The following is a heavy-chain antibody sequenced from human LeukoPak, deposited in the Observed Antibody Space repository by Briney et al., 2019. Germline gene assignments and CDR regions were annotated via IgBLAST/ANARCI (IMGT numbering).Heavy chain of an antibody. D-gene: IGHD5-18*01. Sequence: GGSLRLSCAASGFTFSSYAMHWVRQAPGKGLEWVAIIWHDGSNEYYADSVKGRFSISRDNSKNTLNLQMNSVRAEDTAVYYCAREWIHLWSPSATYYGMDVWGQGTTVTVSS. CDR3: AREWIHLWSPSATYYGMDV. J-gene: IGHJ6*02. CDR2: IWHDGSNE. CDR1: GFTFSSYA. V-gene: IGHV3-33*08.